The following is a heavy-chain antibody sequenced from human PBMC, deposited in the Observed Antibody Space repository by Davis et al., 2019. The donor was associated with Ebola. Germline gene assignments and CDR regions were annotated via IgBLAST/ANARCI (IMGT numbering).Heavy chain of an antibody. CDR3: ARRLRFWGHCSGSSCEDY. CDR2: MNPSSGNT. V-gene: IGHV1-8*02. D-gene: IGHD2-2*01. CDR1: GYTFTSYY. J-gene: IGHJ4*02. Sequence: ASVKVSCKASGYTFTSYYMHWVRQAPGQGLEWMGWMNPSSGNTGFAQKFQGRVTMTRNTSITTAYMELISLRSEDAAVYYCARRLRFWGHCSGSSCEDYWGQGTLVTVSS.